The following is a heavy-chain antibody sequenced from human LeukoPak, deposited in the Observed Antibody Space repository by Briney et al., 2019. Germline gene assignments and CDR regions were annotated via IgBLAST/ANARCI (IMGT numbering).Heavy chain of an antibody. CDR2: INHSGST. V-gene: IGHV4-34*01. J-gene: IGHJ4*02. D-gene: IGHD3-16*02. CDR1: GGSFSGYY. CDR3: VRRDYDYVWGSYRPRGTFDY. Sequence: PSETLSLTCAVYGGSFSGYYWSWIRQPPGKGLEWIGEINHSGSTNYNPSLKSRVTISVDTSKNQFSLKLSSVTAADTAVYYCVRRDYDYVWGSYRPRGTFDYWGQGTLVTVSS.